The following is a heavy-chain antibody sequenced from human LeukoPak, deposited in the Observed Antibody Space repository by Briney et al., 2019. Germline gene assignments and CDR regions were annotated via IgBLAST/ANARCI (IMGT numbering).Heavy chain of an antibody. CDR1: GYTFTGYY. J-gene: IGHJ4*02. Sequence: ASVKVSCKASGYTFTGYYMHWVRQAPGQGLEWMGWINPNSGGTNYAQKFQGRVTMTRDTSISTAYMELNRLRSDDTAVYYCARVVNPSGYFDYWGQGTLVTVSS. CDR3: ARVVNPSGYFDY. D-gene: IGHD2-21*01. CDR2: INPNSGGT. V-gene: IGHV1-2*02.